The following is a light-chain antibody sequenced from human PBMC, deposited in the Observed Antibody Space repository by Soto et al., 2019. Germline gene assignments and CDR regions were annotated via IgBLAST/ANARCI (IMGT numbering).Light chain of an antibody. CDR2: SAS. Sequence: DIQMTQSPSSLSASVGDRVTITCRASQSISSYLNWYHQKPGKAPKLLIYSASSLQSGVPSRFSGSGSGTDLTLTISSLQPEEFATYYCQQSYGTPWTFGQGTNVEIK. CDR1: QSISSY. J-gene: IGKJ1*01. V-gene: IGKV1-39*01. CDR3: QQSYGTPWT.